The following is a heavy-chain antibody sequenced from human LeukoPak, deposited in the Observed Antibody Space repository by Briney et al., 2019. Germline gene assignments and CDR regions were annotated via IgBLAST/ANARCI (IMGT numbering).Heavy chain of an antibody. J-gene: IGHJ3*02. Sequence: GGSLRLSCAASGFTFSSYSMNWVRQAPGKGLEWVSSISSSSSYIYYADSVKGRFTISRDNAKNSLYLQMNSLRAEDTAVYYCAREGYDSSGYPDAFDIWGQGTMVTVSP. CDR2: ISSSSSYI. CDR3: AREGYDSSGYPDAFDI. D-gene: IGHD3-22*01. CDR1: GFTFSSYS. V-gene: IGHV3-21*01.